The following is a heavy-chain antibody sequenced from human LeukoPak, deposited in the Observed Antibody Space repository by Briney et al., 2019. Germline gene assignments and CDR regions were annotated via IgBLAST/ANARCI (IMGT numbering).Heavy chain of an antibody. J-gene: IGHJ4*02. CDR1: GLTFGDHA. V-gene: IGHV3-49*04. Sequence: PGRSRRLSCTTSGLTFGDHAMSWVRQAPGKGLEWVGFIRSKPYGGTTEYAASVKGRFSISRDDFKSIAYLQMNSLKTEDTAVYYCTRMYSESSSWALDYWGQGTLVTVSS. CDR3: TRMYSESSSWALDY. CDR2: IRSKPYGGTT. D-gene: IGHD6-13*01.